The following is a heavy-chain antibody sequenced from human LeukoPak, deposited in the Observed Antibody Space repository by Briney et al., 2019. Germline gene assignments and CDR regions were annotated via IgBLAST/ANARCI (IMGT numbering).Heavy chain of an antibody. CDR2: INPNSGGT. Sequence: ASVKVSCKASGYTFTGYYMRWVRQAPGQGLEWMGRINPNSGGTNYAQKFQGRVTMTRDTSISTAYMELSRLRSDDTAVYYCARVVTAVYYYYMDVWGKGTTVTVSS. CDR3: ARVVTAVYYYYMDV. J-gene: IGHJ6*03. D-gene: IGHD2-21*02. CDR1: GYTFTGYY. V-gene: IGHV1-2*06.